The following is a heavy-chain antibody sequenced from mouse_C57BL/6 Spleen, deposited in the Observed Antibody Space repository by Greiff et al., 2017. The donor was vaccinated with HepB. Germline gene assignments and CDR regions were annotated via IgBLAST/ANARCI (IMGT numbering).Heavy chain of an antibody. V-gene: IGHV1-69*01. Sequence: VQLQQSGAELVMPGASVKLSCKASGYTFTSYWMHWVKQRPGQGLEWIGEIDPSDSYTNYNQKFKGKSTLTVDKSSSTAYMQLSSLTSEDSAVYYCAIAYYSNYHYAMDYWGQGTSVTVSS. CDR1: GYTFTSYW. CDR3: AIAYYSNYHYAMDY. CDR2: IDPSDSYT. J-gene: IGHJ4*01. D-gene: IGHD2-5*01.